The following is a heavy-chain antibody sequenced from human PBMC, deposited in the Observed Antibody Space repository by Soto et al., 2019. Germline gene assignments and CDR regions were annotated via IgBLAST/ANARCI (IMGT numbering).Heavy chain of an antibody. CDR2: ISSNSETT. V-gene: IGHV3-9*02. Sequence: EMQLVESGGGLVQPGRSLRLSCVGSGFIADDYAMHWVRQPPGKGLEWVSGISSNSETTNYADSVNGRFTISRDNDKTPMVRQMNSVRPDETYLYYCAKDMKGGEMTTIHYLDSCGQGTLVTVSS. D-gene: IGHD4-17*01. J-gene: IGHJ4*02. CDR3: AKDMKGGEMTTIHYLDS. CDR1: GFIADDYA.